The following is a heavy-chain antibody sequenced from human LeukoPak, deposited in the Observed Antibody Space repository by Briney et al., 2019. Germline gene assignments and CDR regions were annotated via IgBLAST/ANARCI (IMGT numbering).Heavy chain of an antibody. CDR1: GFTFSSYA. CDR3: AKAKGFHYYDTSGYYLDY. D-gene: IGHD3-22*01. Sequence: GGSLRLSCAASGFTFSSYAMSWVRQAPGKGLEWVSAISGSGGSTYYADSVQGRCTISRDNSKNTLYLQMNSVTAEDTGVYYCAKAKGFHYYDTSGYYLDYWGQGTLVTVSS. CDR2: ISGSGGST. J-gene: IGHJ4*02. V-gene: IGHV3-23*01.